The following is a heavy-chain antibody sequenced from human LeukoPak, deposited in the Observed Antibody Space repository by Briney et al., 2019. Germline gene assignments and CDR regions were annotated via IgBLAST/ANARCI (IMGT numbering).Heavy chain of an antibody. V-gene: IGHV3-23*01. Sequence: PGGSLRLSCAASGFTFSSYAMSWVRQAPGKGLEWVAAISRSGGSTYYADSVKGRFTISRDNSKNTLYLQMNSLRAEDTAVYYCAKFFSISLHWELGFDYWGQGTLVTVSS. CDR3: AKFFSISLHWELGFDY. J-gene: IGHJ4*02. CDR1: GFTFSSYA. D-gene: IGHD3-10*01. CDR2: ISRSGGST.